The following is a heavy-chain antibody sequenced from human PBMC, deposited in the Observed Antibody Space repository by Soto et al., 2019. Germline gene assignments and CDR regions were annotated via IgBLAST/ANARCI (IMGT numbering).Heavy chain of an antibody. J-gene: IGHJ4*02. D-gene: IGHD6-13*01. CDR1: GGSISSSSYY. CDR2: IYYSGST. Sequence: SETLSLTCTVSGGSISSSSYYWGWIRQPPGKGLEWIGSIYYSGSTHYNPSLKSRVTISVDTSKNQFSLKLSSVTAADTAVYYCARLPWIAAAGQPLFVDYWGQGTLVTVSS. CDR3: ARLPWIAAAGQPLFVDY. V-gene: IGHV4-39*01.